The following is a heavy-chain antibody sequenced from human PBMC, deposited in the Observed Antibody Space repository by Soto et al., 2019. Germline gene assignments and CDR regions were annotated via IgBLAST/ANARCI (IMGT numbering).Heavy chain of an antibody. J-gene: IGHJ4*02. CDR1: GFTFSNYY. Sequence: QVQLVESGGGLVKPGGSLRHSCAASGFTFSNYYMTWIRQAPGKGLECLSYISSREVTVYYADSVKGRFTISRDNTKNSLYLQMTTLRDEDTAVYYCARVSASGWHVNGRDYFDSWGQGILVTVSS. D-gene: IGHD6-19*01. V-gene: IGHV3-11*01. CDR3: ARVSASGWHVNGRDYFDS. CDR2: ISSREVTV.